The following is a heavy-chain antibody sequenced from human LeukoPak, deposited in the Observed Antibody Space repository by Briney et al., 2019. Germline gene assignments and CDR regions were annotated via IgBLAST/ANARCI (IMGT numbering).Heavy chain of an antibody. V-gene: IGHV3-23*01. J-gene: IGHJ4*02. CDR3: AKDRRSSWYVYEFDY. CDR2: MSGSGGST. D-gene: IGHD6-13*01. CDR1: GFTFSSYA. Sequence: GGSLRLSCAASGFTFSSYAMSWVRQAPGKGLEWVSAMSGSGGSTYYADPVKGRFTISRDNSKNTLYLQMNSLRAEDTAVYYCAKDRRSSWYVYEFDYWGQGTLVTVSS.